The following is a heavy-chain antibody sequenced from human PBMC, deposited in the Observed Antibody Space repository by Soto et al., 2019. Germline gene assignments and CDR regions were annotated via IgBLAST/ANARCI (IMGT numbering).Heavy chain of an antibody. CDR2: IYYSGST. CDR1: GGSISSGGYY. J-gene: IGHJ4*02. CDR3: ARFMTTVTTRTFDY. D-gene: IGHD4-17*01. Sequence: QVQLQESGPGLVKPSQTLSLTCTVSGGSISSGGYYWSWIRQHPGKGLEWIGYIYYSGSTYYNPSLKSRVTISVDTSKNQFSLKLSSVTASDTAVYYCARFMTTVTTRTFDYWGQGTLVTVSS. V-gene: IGHV4-31*03.